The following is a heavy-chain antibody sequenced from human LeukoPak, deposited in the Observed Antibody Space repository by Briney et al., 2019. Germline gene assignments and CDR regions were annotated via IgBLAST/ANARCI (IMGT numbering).Heavy chain of an antibody. Sequence: SETLSLTCTVSGGSISSYYWSWIRQPPGKGLEWIGYIYYSGGTNYNPSLKSRVTISVDTSKNQFSLKLSSVTAADTAVYYCARNPSAAGFLPDYWGQGTLVTVSS. CDR2: IYYSGGT. CDR1: GGSISSYY. D-gene: IGHD6-13*01. CDR3: ARNPSAAGFLPDY. J-gene: IGHJ4*02. V-gene: IGHV4-59*08.